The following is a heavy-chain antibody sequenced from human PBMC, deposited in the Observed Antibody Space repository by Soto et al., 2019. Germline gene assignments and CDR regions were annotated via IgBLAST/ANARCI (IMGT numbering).Heavy chain of an antibody. CDR1: GYTFTSYY. CDR2: INPSGGST. Sequence: GASVKVSCKASGYTFTSYYMHWVRQAPGQGLEWMGIINPSGGSTSYAQKFQGRVTMTRDTSTSTVYMELSSLRSEDTAVYYCARDPWIQLWLGGMDVWGQGTTVTAP. CDR3: ARDPWIQLWLGGMDV. J-gene: IGHJ6*02. V-gene: IGHV1-46*01. D-gene: IGHD5-18*01.